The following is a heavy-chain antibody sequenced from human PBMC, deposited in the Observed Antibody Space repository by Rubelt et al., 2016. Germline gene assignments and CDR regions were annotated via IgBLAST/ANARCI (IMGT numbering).Heavy chain of an antibody. CDR3: ARVGYDFWSGYCFDY. Sequence: QVQLQQWGAGLLKPSETLSLTCAVYGGSFSGYYWNWIRQPPGKGLEWIGEINHSGSTNYNPSLKSRVTISVDTSKNQFSLKLRSVTAAYTAVYYCARVGYDFWSGYCFDYWGQGTLVTVSS. V-gene: IGHV4-34*01. J-gene: IGHJ4*02. CDR1: GGSFSGYY. CDR2: INHSGST. D-gene: IGHD3-3*01.